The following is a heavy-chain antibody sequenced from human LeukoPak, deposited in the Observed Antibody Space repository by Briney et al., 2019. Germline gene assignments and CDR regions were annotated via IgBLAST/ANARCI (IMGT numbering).Heavy chain of an antibody. D-gene: IGHD4-23*01. CDR2: IRSESYGGTT. V-gene: IGHV3-49*04. Sequence: GGSLRLSCTASGFMFGGYAVSWVRQAPGKGLEWVGFIRSESYGGTTEYAASVKGRFTISRDDSKSIAYLQMNSLKTEDTAVYYCSRAVAHLDYWGQGTLVTDSS. J-gene: IGHJ4*02. CDR1: GFMFGGYA. CDR3: SRAVAHLDY.